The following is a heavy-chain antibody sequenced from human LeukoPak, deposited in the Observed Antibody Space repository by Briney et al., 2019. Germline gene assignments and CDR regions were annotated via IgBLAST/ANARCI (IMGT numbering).Heavy chain of an antibody. CDR2: IYTRVST. CDR3: ASQVRGYSYGYVHY. CDR1: GFTVSSNY. V-gene: IGHV3-53*01. Sequence: GGSLRLSCAASGFTVSSNYMSWGRHAPGKGLGRVSVIYTRVSTSYADSVKGRFTVFRDNSKNTLYLQMNSLRAEDTAVYYCASQVRGYSYGYVHYWGQGTLVTVSS. J-gene: IGHJ4*02. D-gene: IGHD5-18*01.